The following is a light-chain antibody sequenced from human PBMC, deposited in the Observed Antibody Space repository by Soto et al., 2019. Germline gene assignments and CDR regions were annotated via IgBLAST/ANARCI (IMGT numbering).Light chain of an antibody. CDR1: QSISSW. V-gene: IGKV1-5*03. J-gene: IGKJ1*01. Sequence: DIQMTQSPSTLSASVGDRVTITCRASQSISSWLAWYQQKPGKAPKLLIYKASSLESGVPSRFSGSGSGTEFTLTISSLRPDDFATYYCQQYNPYSWTFGQGIKVEIK. CDR2: KAS. CDR3: QQYNPYSWT.